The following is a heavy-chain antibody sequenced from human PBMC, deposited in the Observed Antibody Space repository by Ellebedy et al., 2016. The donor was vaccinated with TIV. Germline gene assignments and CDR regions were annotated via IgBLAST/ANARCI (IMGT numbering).Heavy chain of an antibody. CDR3: AKDFDIMGDYVWGSYRYYAFDI. Sequence: GGSLRLSCAASGFTFSSYAMSWVRQAPGKGLEWVSAISGSGGSTYYADSVKGRFTISRDNSKNTLYLQMNSLRAEDTAVYYCAKDFDIMGDYVWGSYRYYAFDIWGQGTMVTVSS. CDR2: ISGSGGST. CDR1: GFTFSSYA. V-gene: IGHV3-23*01. D-gene: IGHD3-16*02. J-gene: IGHJ3*02.